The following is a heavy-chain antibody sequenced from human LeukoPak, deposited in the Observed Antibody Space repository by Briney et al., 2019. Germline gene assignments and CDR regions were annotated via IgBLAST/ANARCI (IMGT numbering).Heavy chain of an antibody. D-gene: IGHD3-22*01. CDR3: ARDGVHYYDSSGYYLV. CDR1: GCTFSNYL. Sequence: ASVKVSCKASGCTFSNYLISWVRQAPGQGLEWMGRIIPFFGTPDYAQKFQGRITITTDESTNTAYMELSSLRSEDTAVYYCARDGVHYYDSSGYYLVWGKGTTVTVSS. CDR2: IIPFFGTP. V-gene: IGHV1-69*05. J-gene: IGHJ6*04.